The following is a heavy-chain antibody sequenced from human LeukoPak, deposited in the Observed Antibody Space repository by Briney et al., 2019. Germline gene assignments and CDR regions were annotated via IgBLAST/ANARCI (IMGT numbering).Heavy chain of an antibody. D-gene: IGHD3-22*01. Sequence: SQTLSLTCAISGDRVSSNSATWNWIRQSPSRGLEWVGRTYYRSKWSNDYAVSVKSRITINPDTSKNLCSLQLNSVTPEDTAVYFCASGESGGYLFAYWGQGTLVTVSS. V-gene: IGHV6-1*01. J-gene: IGHJ4*02. CDR1: GDRVSSNSAT. CDR3: ASGESGGYLFAY. CDR2: TYYRSKWSN.